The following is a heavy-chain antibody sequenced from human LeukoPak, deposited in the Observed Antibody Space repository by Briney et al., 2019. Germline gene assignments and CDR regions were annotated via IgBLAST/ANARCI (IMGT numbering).Heavy chain of an antibody. D-gene: IGHD6-19*01. J-gene: IGHJ4*02. CDR2: ISWNSGSI. CDR3: AKDMSMYSSGLPDY. V-gene: IGHV3-9*01. Sequence: GGSLRLSCAASGFSFDDYSMRWVRHAPGKGLEWVSGISWNSGSIGYADSVKGRFTISRDNAKNSLYLQMNSLRAEDTALYYCAKDMSMYSSGLPDYWGQGTLVTVSS. CDR1: GFSFDDYS.